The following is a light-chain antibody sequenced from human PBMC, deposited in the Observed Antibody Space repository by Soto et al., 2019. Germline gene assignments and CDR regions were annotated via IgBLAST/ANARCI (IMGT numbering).Light chain of an antibody. V-gene: IGLV2-14*03. Sequence: QSALTQPASVSGSPGQSIAISCTGTSSDVGGYNFVSWYQQHPGKAPKLMIYDVNNRPSGVSNRFSGSKSGNTASLTISGLQAEDEADYYCRSYSGSSTLVVFGGGTKLTVL. CDR3: RSYSGSSTLVV. CDR2: DVN. J-gene: IGLJ2*01. CDR1: SSDVGGYNF.